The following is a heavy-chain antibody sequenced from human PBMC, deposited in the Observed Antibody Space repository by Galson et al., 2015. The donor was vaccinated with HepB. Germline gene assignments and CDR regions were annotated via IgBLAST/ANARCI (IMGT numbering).Heavy chain of an antibody. CDR3: ARDSGEIRTGAKFDP. D-gene: IGHD1/OR15-1a*01. Sequence: SVKVSCKASGYSFTTYPINWVRQAPGQGLEWMGWINTNTGNPTNAQGFTGRFVFSLDTSVSTAYLQINTLKAEDTAIYYCARDSGEIRTGAKFDPWGQGTLVTVST. V-gene: IGHV7-4-1*02. CDR1: GYSFTTYP. CDR2: INTNTGNP. J-gene: IGHJ5*02.